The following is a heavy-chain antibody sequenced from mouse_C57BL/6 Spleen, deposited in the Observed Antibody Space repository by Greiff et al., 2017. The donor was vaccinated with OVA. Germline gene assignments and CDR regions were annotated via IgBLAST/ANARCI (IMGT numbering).Heavy chain of an antibody. Sequence: EVKLVESGGDLVKPGGSLKLSCAASGFTFSSYGMSWVRQTPDKRLEWVATISSGGSYTYYPDSVKGRFTISRDKAKNTLYLQMRSLKSEDTAMYYCARAGDAEYYFDYWGQGTTLTVSS. CDR1: GFTFSSYG. J-gene: IGHJ2*01. CDR2: ISSGGSYT. D-gene: IGHD3-3*01. V-gene: IGHV5-6*02. CDR3: ARAGDAEYYFDY.